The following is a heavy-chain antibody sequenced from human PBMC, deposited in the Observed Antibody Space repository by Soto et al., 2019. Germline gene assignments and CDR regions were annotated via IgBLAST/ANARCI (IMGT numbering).Heavy chain of an antibody. CDR1: GYTFTSYA. V-gene: IGHV1-69*13. CDR2: IIPIFGTA. Sequence: SVKVSCKASGYTFTSYAISWVRQAPGQGLEWMGGIIPIFGTANYAQKFQGRVTITADESTSTAYMELSSLRSEDTAVYYCARHDFWSGPVNWFDPWGQGTLVTVSS. CDR3: ARHDFWSGPVNWFDP. D-gene: IGHD3-3*01. J-gene: IGHJ5*02.